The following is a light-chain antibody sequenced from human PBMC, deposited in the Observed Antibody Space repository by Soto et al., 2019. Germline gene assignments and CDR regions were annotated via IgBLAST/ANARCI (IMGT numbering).Light chain of an antibody. V-gene: IGKV3-11*01. CDR3: QQRSNWPPYT. J-gene: IGKJ2*01. CDR1: QSVSSY. Sequence: EIVLTQSPATLSLSPGERATLSCRASQSVSSYLAWYQQKPGQAPRLLIYDASNRATGIPARFSGSGSGTDFTLTISSLEPKDFPVYYCQQRSNWPPYTFGQGTKLEI. CDR2: DAS.